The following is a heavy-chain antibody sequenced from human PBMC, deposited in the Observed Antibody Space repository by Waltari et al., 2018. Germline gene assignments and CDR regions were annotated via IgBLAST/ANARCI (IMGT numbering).Heavy chain of an antibody. J-gene: IGHJ4*02. CDR2: IYTSGST. Sequence: QVQLQESGPGLVKPSQTLSLTCTVSGGSISSGSYYWSWTRQPAGKGLEWIGRIYTSGSTNYNPSLKSRVTISVDTSKNQFSLKLSSVTAADTAVYYCARDRAVAGTGHLDYWGQGTLVTVSS. D-gene: IGHD6-19*01. CDR3: ARDRAVAGTGHLDY. V-gene: IGHV4-61*02. CDR1: GGSISSGSYY.